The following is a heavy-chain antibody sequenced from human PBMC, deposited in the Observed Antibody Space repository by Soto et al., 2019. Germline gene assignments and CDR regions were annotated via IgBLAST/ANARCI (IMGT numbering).Heavy chain of an antibody. J-gene: IGHJ4*02. CDR1: GFSLSTTRVG. V-gene: IGHV2-5*02. CDR3: AHTVVAGLGYYLDY. Sequence: QITLKESGPTLVKPTQTLTLTCTFSGFSLSTTRVGVGWIRQPPGKALEWLALIYWDDDKRYSPFLKSRLTITKDTSKNQVVLTMTNMDPMDTATYFCAHTVVAGLGYYLDYWGQGTLVTVSS. D-gene: IGHD6-19*01. CDR2: IYWDDDK.